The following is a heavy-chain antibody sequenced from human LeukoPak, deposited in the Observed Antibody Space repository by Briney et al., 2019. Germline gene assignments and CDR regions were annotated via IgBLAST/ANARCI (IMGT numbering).Heavy chain of an antibody. CDR1: GGSISNYY. V-gene: IGHV4-59*08. D-gene: IGHD3-3*01. Sequence: SETLSLTCTVSGGSISNYYWSWIRQPPGKALEWIGYMYYSGSPIYNPSLKSRVTISVDTSKNQFSLKLTSVTAADSAVYHCARYDSMYGMDVWGQGTTVTVSS. CDR3: ARYDSMYGMDV. J-gene: IGHJ6*02. CDR2: MYYSGSP.